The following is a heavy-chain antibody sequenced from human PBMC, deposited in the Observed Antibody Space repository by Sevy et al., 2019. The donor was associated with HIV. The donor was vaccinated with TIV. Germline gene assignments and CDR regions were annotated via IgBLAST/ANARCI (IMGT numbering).Heavy chain of an antibody. Sequence: GGSLRLSWAASGFTFSSYAMSWVRQAPGKGLEWASGISGSGANTYYTDSVKGRFTISRDNSKNTLYLQVNSLSAEDTAVYYCVRGGYYYGRSDFYPFDYWGQGTLVTVSS. J-gene: IGHJ4*02. CDR2: ISGSGANT. CDR3: VRGGYYYGRSDFYPFDY. CDR1: GFTFSSYA. D-gene: IGHD3-22*01. V-gene: IGHV3-23*01.